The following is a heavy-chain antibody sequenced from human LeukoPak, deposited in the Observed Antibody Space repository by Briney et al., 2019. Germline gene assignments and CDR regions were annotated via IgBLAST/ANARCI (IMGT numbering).Heavy chain of an antibody. CDR2: MRYDGSNK. J-gene: IGHJ3*02. CDR1: GFTFSSYG. CDR3: AKDQMSQDIVVVPAATQSAFDI. V-gene: IGHV3-30*02. Sequence: GRSLRLSCAASGFTFSSYGMHWVRQAPGKGLEWVAFMRYDGSNKYYADSVKGRFTISRDNSKNTLYLQMNSLRAEDTAVYYCAKDQMSQDIVVVPAATQSAFDIWGQGTMVTVSS. D-gene: IGHD2-2*01.